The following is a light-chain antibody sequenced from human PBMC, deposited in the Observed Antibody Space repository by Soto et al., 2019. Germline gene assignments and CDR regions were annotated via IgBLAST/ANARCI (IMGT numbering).Light chain of an antibody. CDR2: GAS. CDR3: EQYGSSPPWT. CDR1: QSVSSSY. V-gene: IGKV3-20*01. J-gene: IGKJ1*01. Sequence: EIVLTQSPGTLSLSPGERATLSCRASQSVSSSYLAWYQQKTGQAPRHLIYGASSRATGIPDRFSGSGSGTDFTLAISRLEPEDFAVYYCEQYGSSPPWTFGQGTKVESK.